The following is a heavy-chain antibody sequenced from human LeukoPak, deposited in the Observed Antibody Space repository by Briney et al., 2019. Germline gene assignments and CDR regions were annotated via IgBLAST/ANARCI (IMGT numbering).Heavy chain of an antibody. V-gene: IGHV3-23*01. CDR1: GFIFSSYG. J-gene: IGHJ4*02. Sequence: GGSLRLSCAASGFIFSSYGMSWARQAPGKGLEWVSSISGSGGGTYYADSVKGRFTISRDNSKNTLYLQMNSLTAEDTAVYYCAKEPYSGSQLLDYWGQGTLVTVSS. CDR3: AKEPYSGSQLLDY. CDR2: ISGSGGGT. D-gene: IGHD1-26*01.